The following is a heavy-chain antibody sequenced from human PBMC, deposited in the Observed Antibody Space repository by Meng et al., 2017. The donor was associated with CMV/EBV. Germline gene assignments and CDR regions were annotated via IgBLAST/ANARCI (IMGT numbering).Heavy chain of an antibody. CDR2: IYYSGST. CDR1: GGSFSGYY. V-gene: IGHV4-59*01. D-gene: IGHD3-3*02. J-gene: IGHJ6*02. Sequence: SQTLSLTCAVYGGSFSGYYWSWIRQPPGKGLEWIGYIYYSGSTNYNPSLKSRVTISVDTSKNQFSLKLSSVTAADTAVYYCARPSRIFGVVPLMDVWGQGTTVTVSS. CDR3: ARPSRIFGVVPLMDV.